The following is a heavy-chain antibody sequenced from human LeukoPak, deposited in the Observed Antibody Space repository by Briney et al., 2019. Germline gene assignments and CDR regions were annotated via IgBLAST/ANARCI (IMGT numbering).Heavy chain of an antibody. CDR2: IYYSGGT. D-gene: IGHD3-10*01. Sequence: SETLSLTCTVSGGSISSGGYYWSWIRQHPGKGLEWIGYIYYSGGTYYNPSLKSRVTISVDTSKNQFSLKLSSVTAADTAVYYCATIWSPSRYFDYWGQGTPVTVSS. CDR1: GGSISSGGYY. CDR3: ATIWSPSRYFDY. V-gene: IGHV4-31*03. J-gene: IGHJ4*02.